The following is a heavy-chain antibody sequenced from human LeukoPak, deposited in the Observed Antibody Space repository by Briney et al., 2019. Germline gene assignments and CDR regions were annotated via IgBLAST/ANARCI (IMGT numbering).Heavy chain of an antibody. V-gene: IGHV4-59*11. CDR1: GGSLSTHH. D-gene: IGHD3-22*01. Sequence: SETLSLTCVVSGGSLSTHHWSWIQQSPGRGLEWIGYISDSGSTNYNPSLKSRVTISVDTSKNQFSLMLSSVTAADTAVYYCARGYDSSAYYPFNYWGQGTLVTVSS. CDR3: ARGYDSSAYYPFNY. CDR2: ISDSGST. J-gene: IGHJ4*02.